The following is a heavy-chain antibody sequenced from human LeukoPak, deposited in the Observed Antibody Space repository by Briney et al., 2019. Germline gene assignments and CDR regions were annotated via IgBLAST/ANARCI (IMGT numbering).Heavy chain of an antibody. D-gene: IGHD3-22*01. J-gene: IGHJ4*02. CDR1: KFSLRIYY. CDR3: ARIDSSGYLSSDY. Sequence: RGSMSQSCRVAKFSLRIYYTNWDRQDPGKGLEWVAYISSGSSITHYTDSVKGRFTISRDNAKNSVYLQMNSLRAEDTAVYYCARIDSSGYLSSDYWGQGTLVTVSS. V-gene: IGHV3-48*01. CDR2: ISSGSSIT.